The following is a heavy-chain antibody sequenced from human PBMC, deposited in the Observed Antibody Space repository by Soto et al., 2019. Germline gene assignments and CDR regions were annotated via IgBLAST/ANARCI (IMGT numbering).Heavy chain of an antibody. D-gene: IGHD2-2*01. CDR2: IWYDGSNK. CDR1: GCTFSSYG. V-gene: IGHV3-33*01. Sequence: GSLRLSCAASGCTFSSYGMHWVRQAPGKGLEWVAVIWYDGSNKYYADSVKGRFTISRDNSKNTLYLQMNSLRAEDTAVYYCARRGLGYCSSTSCPYYYYYYMHVWGKGTTVTVSS. J-gene: IGHJ6*03. CDR3: ARRGLGYCSSTSCPYYYYYYMHV.